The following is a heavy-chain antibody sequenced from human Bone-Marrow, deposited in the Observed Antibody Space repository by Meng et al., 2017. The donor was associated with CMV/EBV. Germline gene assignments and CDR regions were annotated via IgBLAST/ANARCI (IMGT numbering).Heavy chain of an antibody. CDR1: GFTFSDYY. Sequence: GGSLRLSCAASGFTFSDYYMSWIRQAPGKGLEWVSYISSSGSTIYYADSVKGRFTISRDNAKNSLYLQMNSLRAEDTAVYYCARGVSVVPAASPLDYWGQGPLVTGSS. CDR3: ARGVSVVPAASPLDY. V-gene: IGHV3-11*04. CDR2: ISSSGSTI. D-gene: IGHD2-2*01. J-gene: IGHJ4*02.